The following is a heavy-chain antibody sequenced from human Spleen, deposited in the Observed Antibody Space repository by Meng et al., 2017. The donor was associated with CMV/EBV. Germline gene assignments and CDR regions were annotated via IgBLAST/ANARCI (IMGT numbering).Heavy chain of an antibody. D-gene: IGHD3-16*01. CDR2: IYYSGST. Sequence: SETLSLTCTVSGGSISSSSYYWGWIRQPPGKGLEWIGSIYYSGSTNYNPSLKSRVTISIDTSKNQFSLKLSSVTAADTADYYCTRVGDWYFDPWGRGTLVTVSS. CDR1: GGSISSSSYY. CDR3: TRVGDWYFDP. V-gene: IGHV4-39*07. J-gene: IGHJ2*01.